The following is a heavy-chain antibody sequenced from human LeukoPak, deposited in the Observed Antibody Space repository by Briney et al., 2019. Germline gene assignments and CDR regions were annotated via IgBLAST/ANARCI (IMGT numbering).Heavy chain of an antibody. V-gene: IGHV1-46*01. Sequence: ASVKVSCKASGYTFTRYYMHWVRQAPGQGLEWMGIINPSGGSTNYAQKFQGRVTMTRDMSTSTVYMELSSLRAEDTAVYYCGILTLTPGWGQGTLVTVSS. D-gene: IGHD2-8*01. CDR1: GYTFTRYY. CDR2: INPSGGST. J-gene: IGHJ4*02. CDR3: GILTLTPG.